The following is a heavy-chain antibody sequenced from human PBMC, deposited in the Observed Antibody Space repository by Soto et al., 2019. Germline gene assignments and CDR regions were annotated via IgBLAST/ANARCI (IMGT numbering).Heavy chain of an antibody. Sequence: GGSLRLSCAASGFSFTNYAMHWVRQASGKGLEWVSSMSGSGGGTYYADSVKGRFTISRDNSKNTLFLQMNSLRAEDTALYYCAGAYCSGTTCYGLYGMDVWGQGTTVTVS. CDR1: GFSFTNYA. J-gene: IGHJ6*02. D-gene: IGHD2-2*01. CDR3: AGAYCSGTTCYGLYGMDV. CDR2: MSGSGGGT. V-gene: IGHV3-23*01.